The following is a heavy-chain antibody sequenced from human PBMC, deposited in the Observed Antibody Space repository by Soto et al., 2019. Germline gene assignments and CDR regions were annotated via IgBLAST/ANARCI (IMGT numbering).Heavy chain of an antibody. V-gene: IGHV1-69*02. Sequence: QVQLVQSGAEVEKPGSSVKVSCKVSGGTTSSYTIGWVRQAPGQGLQWMGNMVPMIGKVDYAQTFQDRVTLTADKSTRTVYMELRSLRSEDTAVYFCALRTGNWNPLGDWGQGTLVTVSS. CDR2: MVPMIGKV. CDR3: ALRTGNWNPLGD. J-gene: IGHJ4*02. CDR1: GGTTSSYT. D-gene: IGHD1-1*01.